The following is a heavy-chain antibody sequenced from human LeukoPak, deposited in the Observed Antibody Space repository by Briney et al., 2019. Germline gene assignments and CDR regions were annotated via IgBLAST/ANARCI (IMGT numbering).Heavy chain of an antibody. CDR1: GFTFSSYS. CDR2: ISSSSSYI. V-gene: IGHV3-21*01. Sequence: GGSPRLSCAASGFTFSSYSMNWVRQAPGKGLEWVSSISSSSSYIYYADSVKGRFTISRDNAKNSLYLQMNSLRAEDTAVYYCASNYDSSNYYGFDYWGQGTLVTVSS. D-gene: IGHD3-22*01. J-gene: IGHJ4*02. CDR3: ASNYDSSNYYGFDY.